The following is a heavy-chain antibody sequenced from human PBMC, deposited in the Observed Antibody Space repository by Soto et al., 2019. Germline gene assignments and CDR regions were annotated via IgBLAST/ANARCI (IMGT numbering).Heavy chain of an antibody. CDR1: GGTFSSYT. Sequence: SVKVSCKASGGTFSSYTISWVRQAPGQGLEWMGRIIPILGIANYAQKFQGRVTITADKSTSTAYMELSSLRSEDTAVYYCARDNPLSGYDYYFDYWGQGTLVTVSS. V-gene: IGHV1-69*04. D-gene: IGHD5-12*01. CDR2: IIPILGIA. CDR3: ARDNPLSGYDYYFDY. J-gene: IGHJ4*02.